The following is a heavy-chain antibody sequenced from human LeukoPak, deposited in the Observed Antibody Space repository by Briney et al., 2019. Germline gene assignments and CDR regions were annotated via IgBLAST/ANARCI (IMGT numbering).Heavy chain of an antibody. Sequence: GGSLRLSCSASGFAFGSDAMHWVRQAPGRGLEWLAVISYDGSNEDHAESVRGRFTISRNSLRPEDTAVYYCARDLVYSSGWYAGELDHWGLGTLVIVSS. J-gene: IGHJ4*02. V-gene: IGHV3-30*04. CDR1: GFAFGSDA. CDR3: ARDLVYSSGWYAGELDH. D-gene: IGHD6-19*01. CDR2: ISYDGSNE.